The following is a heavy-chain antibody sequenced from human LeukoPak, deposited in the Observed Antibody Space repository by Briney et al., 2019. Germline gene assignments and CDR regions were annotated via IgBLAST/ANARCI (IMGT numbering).Heavy chain of an antibody. CDR1: GPPIGDFA. CDR3: ARESGKFDY. J-gene: IGHJ4*02. CDR2: ISGDGVST. V-gene: IGHV3-43*02. Sequence: QPGGSLRLCCVASGPPIGDFAMHCGRQAPGMVLERVSLISGDGVSTFYADFVKGRFSISRDNSKNSLSLEMNSLRTEDTAMYYCARESGKFDYWGQGTLVAVSS.